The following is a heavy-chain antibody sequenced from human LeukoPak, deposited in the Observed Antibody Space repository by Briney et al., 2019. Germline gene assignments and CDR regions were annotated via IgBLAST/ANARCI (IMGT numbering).Heavy chain of an antibody. CDR2: ISAYNGNT. V-gene: IGHV1-18*04. CDR1: GYTFTGYY. Sequence: ASVKVSCKASGYTFTGYYMHWVRQAPGQGLEWMGWISAYNGNTNYAQKLQGRVTMTTDTSTSTAYMELRSLRSDDTAVYYCARDLLTVGNGMDVWGQGTTVTVSS. CDR3: ARDLLTVGNGMDV. D-gene: IGHD3-9*01. J-gene: IGHJ6*02.